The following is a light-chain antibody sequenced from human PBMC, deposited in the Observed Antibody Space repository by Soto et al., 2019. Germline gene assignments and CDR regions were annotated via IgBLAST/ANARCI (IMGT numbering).Light chain of an antibody. CDR2: LGS. J-gene: IGKJ2*01. V-gene: IGKV2-28*01. CDR1: QSLLHSDGYNF. Sequence: EIVMTQSPLSLPVTPGEPAPISCRSSQSLLHSDGYNFLQWYLQKPGQSPQLLIYLGSNRASGVPDRFSGSGSGTDFTLKISRVEAEDVGVYYCMQTLQTPPAFGQGTKVEIK. CDR3: MQTLQTPPA.